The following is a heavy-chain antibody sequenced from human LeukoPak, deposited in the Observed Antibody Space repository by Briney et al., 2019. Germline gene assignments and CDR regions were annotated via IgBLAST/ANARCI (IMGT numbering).Heavy chain of an antibody. V-gene: IGHV4-39*07. CDR1: GGSISSSSYY. D-gene: IGHD1-26*01. CDR3: ARDGVGATEATDY. J-gene: IGHJ4*02. Sequence: ASETLSLTCTVSGGSISSSSYYWGWIRQPPGKGLEWIGSIYYSGSTYYNPSLKSRVTISVDTSKNQFSLKLSSVTAADTAVYYCARDGVGATEATDYWGQGTLVTVSS. CDR2: IYYSGST.